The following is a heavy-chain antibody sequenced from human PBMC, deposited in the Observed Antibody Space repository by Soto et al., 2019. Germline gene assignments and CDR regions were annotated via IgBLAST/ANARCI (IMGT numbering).Heavy chain of an antibody. D-gene: IGHD1-26*01. J-gene: IGHJ6*02. CDR1: GGTFSSYA. CDR3: ASVTMEVVDTTYTNHFYGMDG. Sequence: QVQLVQSGAEVKKPGSSVKVSCKASGGTFSSYAINWVRQAPGQGLEWMGGFIPMFGTANNAQKFQGRVTITADESTNTVYMELISLRSEDTSVYYCASVTMEVVDTTYTNHFYGMDGWGQGTPVSVSS. V-gene: IGHV1-69*01. CDR2: FIPMFGTA.